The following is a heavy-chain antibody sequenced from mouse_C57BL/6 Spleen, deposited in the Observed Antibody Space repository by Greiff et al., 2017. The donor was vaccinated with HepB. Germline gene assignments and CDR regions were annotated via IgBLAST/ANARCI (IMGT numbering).Heavy chain of an antibody. CDR3: ARERITTVVDTHYYAMDY. V-gene: IGHV1-54*01. Sequence: QVQLKESGAELVRPGTSVKVSCKASGYAFTNYLIEWVKQRPGQGLEWIGVINPGSGGTNYNEKFKGKATLTADKSSSTAYMQLSSLTSEDSAVYFCARERITTVVDTHYYAMDYWGQGTSVTVSS. CDR1: GYAFTNYL. CDR2: INPGSGGT. D-gene: IGHD1-1*01. J-gene: IGHJ4*01.